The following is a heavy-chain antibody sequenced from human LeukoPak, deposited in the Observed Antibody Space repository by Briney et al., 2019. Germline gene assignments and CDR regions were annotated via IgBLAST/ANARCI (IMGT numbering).Heavy chain of an antibody. CDR2: FDPEDGET. J-gene: IGHJ4*02. Sequence: ASVKVSCKASGYTFTGYYMHWVRQAPGKGLEWMGGFDPEDGETIYAQKFQGRVTMTEDTSTDTAYMELSSLRSEDTAVYYCATDSFHYYDSSGYDYWGQGTLVTVSS. D-gene: IGHD3-22*01. CDR1: GYTFTGYY. V-gene: IGHV1-24*01. CDR3: ATDSFHYYDSSGYDY.